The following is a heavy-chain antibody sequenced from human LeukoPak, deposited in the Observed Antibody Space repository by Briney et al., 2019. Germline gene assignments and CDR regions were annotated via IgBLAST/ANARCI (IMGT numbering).Heavy chain of an antibody. CDR3: ARGGGKGLAIDY. CDR2: IYYSGST. J-gene: IGHJ4*02. Sequence: SETLSLTCTVSGGSISSYYWSWLREPPGKGLEWIGYIYYSGSTNYNPSLTSRVTISVDTSKNQFSLKLSSVTAADTAAYYCARGGGKGLAIDYWGQGTLVTVSS. CDR1: GGSISSYY. V-gene: IGHV4-59*01. D-gene: IGHD3/OR15-3a*01.